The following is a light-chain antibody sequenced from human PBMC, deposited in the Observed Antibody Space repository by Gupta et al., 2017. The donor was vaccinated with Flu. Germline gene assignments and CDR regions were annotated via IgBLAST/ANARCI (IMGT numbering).Light chain of an antibody. CDR2: EVS. Sequence: QSALTQPPSVSGSPGQSVTISCTGTGSDVGTYNRVSWYRQPPGTAPKLIMYEVSNRPSGVPDRFSGSKSGNTASLTISGLQGEDEAYYYCSSYTTSYTFVFGTGTKVTVL. J-gene: IGLJ1*01. V-gene: IGLV2-18*02. CDR3: SSYTTSYTFV. CDR1: GSDVGTYNR.